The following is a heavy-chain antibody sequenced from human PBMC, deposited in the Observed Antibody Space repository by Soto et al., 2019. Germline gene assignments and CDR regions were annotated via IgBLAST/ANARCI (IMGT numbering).Heavy chain of an antibody. CDR2: IKQDGSEK. CDR3: ARDSGEQLVRRGFYYYYMDV. V-gene: IGHV3-7*01. J-gene: IGHJ6*03. D-gene: IGHD6-6*01. Sequence: PGGSLRLSCAASGFTFSTYWMSWVRQAPGRGLEWVANIKQDGSEKYYVDSVKGRFTISRDNAKNSLFLQMNSLRAGDTAVYYCARDSGEQLVRRGFYYYYMDVWGKGTTVTVSS. CDR1: GFTFSTYW.